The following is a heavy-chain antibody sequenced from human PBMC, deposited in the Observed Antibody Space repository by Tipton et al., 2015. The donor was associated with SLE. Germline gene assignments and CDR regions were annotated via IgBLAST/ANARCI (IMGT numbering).Heavy chain of an antibody. CDR2: IDYSGST. D-gene: IGHD1-26*01. V-gene: IGHV4-61*05. CDR3: ARHGAFYVSKWEVLAPHFDY. J-gene: IGHJ4*02. Sequence: LRLSCAVSGGSISSSSYYWSWIRQSPGKGLEWIGYIDYSGSTTYNPSLKGRVTVSSDTYKSQISLKLNSVTAADTAVYYCARHGAFYVSKWEVLAPHFDYWCQGALVTVSS. CDR1: GGSISSSSYY.